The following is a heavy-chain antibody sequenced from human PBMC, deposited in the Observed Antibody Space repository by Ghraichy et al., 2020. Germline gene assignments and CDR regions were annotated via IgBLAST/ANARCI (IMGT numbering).Heavy chain of an antibody. Sequence: GGSLRLSCAASGFTFSSYSMNWVRQAPGKGLEWVSSISSSSSYIYYADSVKGRFTISRDNAKNSLYLQMNSLRAEDTAVYYCARDRKSWRESSSSGLYDYWGQGTLVTVSS. D-gene: IGHD6-6*01. V-gene: IGHV3-21*01. J-gene: IGHJ4*02. CDR2: ISSSSSYI. CDR3: ARDRKSWRESSSSGLYDY. CDR1: GFTFSSYS.